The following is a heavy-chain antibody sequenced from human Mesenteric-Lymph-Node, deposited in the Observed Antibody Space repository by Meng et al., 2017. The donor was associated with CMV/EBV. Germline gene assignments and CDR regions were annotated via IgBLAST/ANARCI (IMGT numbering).Heavy chain of an antibody. D-gene: IGHD1-26*01. J-gene: IGHJ6*02. V-gene: IGHV3-23*01. CDR1: GFTFSSYA. CDR3: ARDRIIVGGYWPYGMDV. CDR2: ISGSGGST. Sequence: GGSLRLSCAASGFTFSSYAMSWVRQAPGKGLEWVSSISGSGGSTYYADSVKGRFTISRDNAKNTLYLQMNSLRAEDTAVYYCARDRIIVGGYWPYGMDVWGQGTTVTVSS.